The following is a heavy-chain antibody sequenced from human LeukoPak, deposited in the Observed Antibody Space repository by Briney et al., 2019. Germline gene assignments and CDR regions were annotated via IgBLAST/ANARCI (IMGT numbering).Heavy chain of an antibody. Sequence: GGSLRLSCSASGFTFSSYAMHWVRQAPGKGLEYVSAISSNGDNTYYADSVKGRFTISRDNSKNTLYLQMSSLRPEDTAVSYCVKDPRSSRPSWGQGTLVTVSS. V-gene: IGHV3-64D*06. CDR1: GFTFSSYA. CDR2: ISSNGDNT. J-gene: IGHJ4*02. D-gene: IGHD6-13*01. CDR3: VKDPRSSRPS.